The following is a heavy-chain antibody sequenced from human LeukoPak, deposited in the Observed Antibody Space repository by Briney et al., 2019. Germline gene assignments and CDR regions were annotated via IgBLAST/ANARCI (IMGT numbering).Heavy chain of an antibody. CDR2: TKSKTDGGTT. Sequence: KPGGSLRLSCAASGFTFSNAWMSWVRQAPGKGLEWVGRTKSKTDGGTTDYAAPVKGRFTISRDDSKNTLYLQMNSLKTEDTAVYYCTTFDGYYYGSGGGYFDYWGQGTLVTVSS. J-gene: IGHJ4*02. CDR3: TTFDGYYYGSGGGYFDY. CDR1: GFTFSNAW. D-gene: IGHD3-10*01. V-gene: IGHV3-15*01.